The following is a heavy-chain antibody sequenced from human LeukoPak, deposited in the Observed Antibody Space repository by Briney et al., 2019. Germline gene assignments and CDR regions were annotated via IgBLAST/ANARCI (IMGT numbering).Heavy chain of an antibody. CDR3: ARGTERTRISGYYSFDY. J-gene: IGHJ4*02. Sequence: KPSETLSLTCTVSGGSLSDHFWTWIRQPAGKGLEWIGRIRWGTAYYNPSLESRVIISLDTPNNQFSLKVTSVTAADTAVYYCARGTERTRISGYYSFDYWGRGILVTVSS. CDR2: IRWGTA. CDR1: GGSLSDHF. V-gene: IGHV4-4*07. D-gene: IGHD5-12*01.